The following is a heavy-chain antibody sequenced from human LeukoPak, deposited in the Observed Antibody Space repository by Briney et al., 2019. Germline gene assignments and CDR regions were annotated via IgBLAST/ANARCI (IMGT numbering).Heavy chain of an antibody. D-gene: IGHD4-17*01. J-gene: IGHJ6*02. Sequence: ASVKVSCKASGYTFTGYYMHWVRQAPGQGLEWMGWINPNTGVTNYAQKFQGRVTLTRDTSIITAYMELTRLRSDDTAVYYCARDRTTVTTGYYDMDVWGQGTTVTVSS. CDR2: INPNTGVT. V-gene: IGHV1-2*02. CDR3: ARDRTTVTTGYYDMDV. CDR1: GYTFTGYY.